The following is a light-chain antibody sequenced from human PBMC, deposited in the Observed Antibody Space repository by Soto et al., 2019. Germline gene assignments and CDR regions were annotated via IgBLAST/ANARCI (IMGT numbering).Light chain of an antibody. J-gene: IGKJ4*01. V-gene: IGKV1-27*01. CDR2: ATS. CDR1: QGIAPY. Sequence: DVQMTQSPSSLSAFVGDRVTITCRASQGIAPYLAWFQQKPGKVPKLLIYATSTFQSGIPPRFSGSGSGTDITLTINSLQPEDVGTYDCQKYNSAPLTFGGGTKVEIK. CDR3: QKYNSAPLT.